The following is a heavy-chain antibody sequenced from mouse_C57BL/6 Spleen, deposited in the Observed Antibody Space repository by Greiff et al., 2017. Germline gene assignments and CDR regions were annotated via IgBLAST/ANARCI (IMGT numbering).Heavy chain of an antibody. Sequence: QVQLKQSGAELARPGASVKLSCKASGYTFTSYGISWVKQRTGQGLEWIGEIYPRSGNTYYNEKFKGKATLTADKSSSTAYMELRSLTSEDSAVYFCARDYGSSYEGYCDYWGQGTTLTVSS. V-gene: IGHV1-81*01. CDR2: IYPRSGNT. CDR3: ARDYGSSYEGYCDY. D-gene: IGHD1-1*01. J-gene: IGHJ2*01. CDR1: GYTFTSYG.